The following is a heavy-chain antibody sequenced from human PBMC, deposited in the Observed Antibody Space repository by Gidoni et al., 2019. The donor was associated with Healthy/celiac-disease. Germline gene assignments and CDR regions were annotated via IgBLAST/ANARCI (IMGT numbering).Heavy chain of an antibody. D-gene: IGHD6-6*01. CDR3: ARDRIAARSGLVYYYYGMDV. V-gene: IGHV4-34*01. CDR1: GGSFSGYY. J-gene: IGHJ6*02. CDR2: INHSGST. Sequence: QVQLQQWCAGLLKPSETLSLTCAVYGGSFSGYYWRWIRQPPGKGLEWIGEINHSGSTNYNPSLKSRVTISVDTSKNQFSLKLSSVTAADTAVYYCARDRIAARSGLVYYYYGMDVWGQGTTVTVSS.